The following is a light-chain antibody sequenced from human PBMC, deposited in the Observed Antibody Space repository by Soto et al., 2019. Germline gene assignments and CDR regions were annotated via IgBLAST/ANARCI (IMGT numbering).Light chain of an antibody. CDR2: DAS. CDR3: QQRSNWPLMYT. CDR1: QRVSSY. V-gene: IGKV3-11*01. J-gene: IGKJ2*01. Sequence: EIVLTQSPATLSLSPRERATLSCRASQRVSSYLAWYQQKPGQAPRLLIYDASHRATGIPARFSGSGSGTDFTLTISSLEPEDFAVYYCQQRSNWPLMYTFGQGTKLEIK.